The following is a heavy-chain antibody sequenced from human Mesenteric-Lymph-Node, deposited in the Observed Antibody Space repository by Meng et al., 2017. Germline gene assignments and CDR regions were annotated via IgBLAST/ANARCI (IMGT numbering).Heavy chain of an antibody. Sequence: GESLKISCAASGFTVSSNYMSWVRQAPGKGLEWVSVIYSGGSTYYADSVKGRFTISRDNSKNTLYLQMNSLRAEDTAVYYCARDEGPYSGYDSDAFDIWGQGTMVTVSS. J-gene: IGHJ3*02. CDR2: IYSGGST. CDR1: GFTVSSNY. D-gene: IGHD5-12*01. V-gene: IGHV3-66*02. CDR3: ARDEGPYSGYDSDAFDI.